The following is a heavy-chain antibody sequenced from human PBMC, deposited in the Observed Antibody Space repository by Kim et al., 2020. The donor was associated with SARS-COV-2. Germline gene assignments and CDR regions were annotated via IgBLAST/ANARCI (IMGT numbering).Heavy chain of an antibody. D-gene: IGHD4-17*01. V-gene: IGHV4-39*01. Sequence: STYSIPTLKSRVTISVDTSKNQFSLKLSSVTAADTAVYYCARRGDGDIYYWGQGTLVTVSS. CDR3: ARRGDGDIYY. CDR2: ST. J-gene: IGHJ4*02.